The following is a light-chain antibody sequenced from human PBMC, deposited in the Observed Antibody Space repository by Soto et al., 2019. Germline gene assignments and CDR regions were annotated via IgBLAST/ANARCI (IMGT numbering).Light chain of an antibody. CDR1: SSNFGAGYD. CDR3: QSYDSSLSRYV. CDR2: TNT. Sequence: QAGRTQPPSVSGAPGQRVTISCTGGSSNFGAGYDVHWYQQLPGTAPKLLIYTNTNRPSGVPDRFSGSKSGTSASLAITGLQAEDEADYYCQSYDSSLSRYVFGAGTKVTVL. V-gene: IGLV1-40*01. J-gene: IGLJ1*01.